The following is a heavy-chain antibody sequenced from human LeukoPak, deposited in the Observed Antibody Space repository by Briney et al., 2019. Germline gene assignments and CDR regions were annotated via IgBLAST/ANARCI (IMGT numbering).Heavy chain of an antibody. CDR1: GGSISSGDYY. V-gene: IGHV4-30-4*08. Sequence: PSETLSLTCTVSGGSISSGDYYWSWIRQPPGKGLEWIGYIYYSGGTYYNPSLKSRVTISVDTSKNQFSLKLSSVTAADTAVYYCASWYYDFWSGYRSGFDYWGQGTLVTVSS. J-gene: IGHJ4*02. CDR3: ASWYYDFWSGYRSGFDY. D-gene: IGHD3-3*01. CDR2: IYYSGGT.